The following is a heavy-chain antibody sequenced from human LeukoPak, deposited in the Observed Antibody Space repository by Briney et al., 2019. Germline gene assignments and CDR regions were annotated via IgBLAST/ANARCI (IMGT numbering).Heavy chain of an antibody. V-gene: IGHV3-23*01. CDR1: GFTFSSYA. CDR2: ISGSGGST. CDR3: AKSPGSVTIFGVVMGY. D-gene: IGHD3-3*01. J-gene: IGHJ4*02. Sequence: GGTLRLSCAVSGFTFSSYAMSWVRQAPGKGLEWGSAISGSGGSTYYADSVKGRFTISRDNSKNTLYLQMNSLRAEDTAVYYCAKSPGSVTIFGVVMGYWGQGTLVTVSS.